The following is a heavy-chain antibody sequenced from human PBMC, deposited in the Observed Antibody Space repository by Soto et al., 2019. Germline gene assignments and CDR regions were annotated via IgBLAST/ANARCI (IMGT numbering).Heavy chain of an antibody. Sequence: SETLSLTCTVSGGSISSSSYYWGWIRQPPGKGLEWIGSIYYSGSTYYNPSLKSRVTISVDTSKNQFSLKLSSVTAADTAVYYCARLGIVDYDYIWGSYRIFDYWGQGTLVTVSS. CDR2: IYYSGST. V-gene: IGHV4-39*01. CDR1: GGSISSSSYY. J-gene: IGHJ4*02. D-gene: IGHD3-16*02. CDR3: ARLGIVDYDYIWGSYRIFDY.